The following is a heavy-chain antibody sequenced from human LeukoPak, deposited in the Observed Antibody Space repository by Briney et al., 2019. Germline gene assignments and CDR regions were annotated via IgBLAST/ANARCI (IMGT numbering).Heavy chain of an antibody. J-gene: IGHJ3*02. CDR2: ISSSSSTI. V-gene: IGHV3-48*04. D-gene: IGHD3-9*01. CDR1: GFTFSSYS. CDR3: ARQLIGAEILTGYYEEDAFDI. Sequence: QPGGSLRLSCAASGFTFSSYSMNWVRQAPGKGLEWVSYISSSSSTIYYADSVKGRFTISRDNAKNSLYLQMNSLRAEDTAVYYCARQLIGAEILTGYYEEDAFDIWGQGTMVTVSS.